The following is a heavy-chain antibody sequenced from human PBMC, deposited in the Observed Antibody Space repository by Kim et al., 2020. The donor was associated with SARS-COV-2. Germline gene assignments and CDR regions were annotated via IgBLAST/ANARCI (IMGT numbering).Heavy chain of an antibody. D-gene: IGHD5-18*01. CDR2: IGTAGDT. V-gene: IGHV3-13*01. J-gene: IGHJ4*02. CDR1: GFTFSSYH. Sequence: GGSLRLSCAASGFTFSSYHMHWVRQATGKGLEWVSGIGTAGDTYYPGSVKGRFTISRENAKNSLYLQMNSLRAGDTAVYYCARLANSYGSYYFAYWGQGTLVTVAS. CDR3: ARLANSYGSYYFAY.